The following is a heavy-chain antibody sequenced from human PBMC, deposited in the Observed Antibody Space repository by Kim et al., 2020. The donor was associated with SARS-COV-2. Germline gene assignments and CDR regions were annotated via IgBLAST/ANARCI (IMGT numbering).Heavy chain of an antibody. D-gene: IGHD6-13*01. V-gene: IGHV4-59*01. CDR3: ARDRAAAGPPDY. CDR1: GGSISSYY. CDR2: IYYSGST. J-gene: IGHJ4*02. Sequence: SETLSLTCTVSGGSISSYYWSWIRQPPGKGLEWIGYIYYSGSTNYNPSLKSRVTISVDTSKNQFSLKLSSVTAADTAVYYCARDRAAAGPPDYLGQGTL.